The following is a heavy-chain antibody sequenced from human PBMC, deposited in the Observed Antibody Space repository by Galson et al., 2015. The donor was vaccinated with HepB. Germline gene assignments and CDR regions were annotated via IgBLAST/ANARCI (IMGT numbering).Heavy chain of an antibody. D-gene: IGHD6-13*01. CDR2: IKQDGSEE. CDR1: GFTFSSYW. CDR3: ARDLYPAAYSSSWDPSFDY. J-gene: IGHJ4*02. V-gene: IGHV3-7*03. Sequence: SLRLSCAASGFTFSSYWMSWVRQAPGKGLEWVANIKQDGSEEYYVDSVKGRFTISRDNAKNSLYLQMNSLRAEDTAVYYCARDLYPAAYSSSWDPSFDYWGQGTLVTVSS.